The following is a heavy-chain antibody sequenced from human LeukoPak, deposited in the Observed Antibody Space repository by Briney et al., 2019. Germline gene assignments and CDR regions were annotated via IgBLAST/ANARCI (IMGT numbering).Heavy chain of an antibody. V-gene: IGHV1-8*03. CDR1: GYTFTSYD. D-gene: IGHD6-13*01. Sequence: ASVKVSCKASGYTFTSYDINWVRQATGQGLEWMGWMSPNSGNTGYAQKFQGRVTITRNTSISTAYMELSSLRSEDTAVYYCARAGHSSSWFDYWGQGTLVTVSS. CDR2: MSPNSGNT. J-gene: IGHJ4*02. CDR3: ARAGHSSSWFDY.